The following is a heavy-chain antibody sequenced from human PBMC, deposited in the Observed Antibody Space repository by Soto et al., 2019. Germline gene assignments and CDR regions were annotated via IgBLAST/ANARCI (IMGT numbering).Heavy chain of an antibody. CDR3: ARKVHFPVTINRWSFDF. J-gene: IGHJ2*01. D-gene: IGHD2-21*01. CDR2: IHSTGST. V-gene: IGHV4-59*01. Sequence: QVQLQESGPGLVKPSETLSLTCTVSGASINNYYWSWIRQPPGKGLEWMGYIHSTGSTTYSPSLRARVTMSVDTSRDQFSLNLNDITAADTAVYYCARKVHFPVTINRWSFDFWGQGALVIVSS. CDR1: GASINNYY.